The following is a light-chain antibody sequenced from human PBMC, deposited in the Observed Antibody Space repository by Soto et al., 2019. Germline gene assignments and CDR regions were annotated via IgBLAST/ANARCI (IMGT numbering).Light chain of an antibody. J-gene: IGLJ1*01. Sequence: QSALTQPASVSGSPGQSITISCTGTSSDVGSYNLVSWYQQHPGKAPKLMISEGNKRPSGVSTRFSGSKSGNTASLTISGLQAEDEADYYCCSYGGSHTYVFGTGTKLTVL. CDR3: CSYGGSHTYV. CDR1: SSDVGSYNL. V-gene: IGLV2-23*01. CDR2: EGN.